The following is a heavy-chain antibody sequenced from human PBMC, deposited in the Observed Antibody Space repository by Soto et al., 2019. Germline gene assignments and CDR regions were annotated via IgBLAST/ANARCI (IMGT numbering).Heavy chain of an antibody. CDR1: VYTFTSYA. CDR2: INAGNGNT. Sequence: ASVKVSCKASVYTFTSYAMHWVRQAPGQRLEWMGWINAGNGNTKYSQKFQGRVTITRDTSASTAYMELSSLRSEDTAVYYCARVTLSLRLWYFDYWGQGTLVTVSS. D-gene: IGHD2-21*02. CDR3: ARVTLSLRLWYFDY. J-gene: IGHJ4*02. V-gene: IGHV1-3*01.